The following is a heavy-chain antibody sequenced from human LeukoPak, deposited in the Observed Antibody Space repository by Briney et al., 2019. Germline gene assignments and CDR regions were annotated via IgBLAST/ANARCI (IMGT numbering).Heavy chain of an antibody. CDR2: INHSGST. CDR3: ARGDYGGNSVIWYYYYYMDV. J-gene: IGHJ6*03. Sequence: SETLSLTCTVSGGSISSYYWSWIRQPPGKGRGWMGEINHSGSTNYNPSLKSRVTISVDTSKNPFSLKLSSVTAADTAVYYCARGDYGGNSVIWYYYYYMDVWGKGTTVTVSS. D-gene: IGHD4-23*01. CDR1: GGSISSYY. V-gene: IGHV4-34*01.